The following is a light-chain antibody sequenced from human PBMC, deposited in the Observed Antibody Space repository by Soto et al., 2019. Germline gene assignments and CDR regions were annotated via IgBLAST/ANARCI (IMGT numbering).Light chain of an antibody. Sequence: RLTPPPSCLSASSGERVAVKCWACQGISSYLAWYQQKPGKAHKPLIYAASTLQSGVPSRFSGSGSGTEFTLTNCSLQPEDFASYHCPQLNSYPLTVGPGT. CDR1: QGISSY. CDR2: AAS. J-gene: IGKJ3*01. V-gene: IGKV1-9*01. CDR3: PQLNSYPLT.